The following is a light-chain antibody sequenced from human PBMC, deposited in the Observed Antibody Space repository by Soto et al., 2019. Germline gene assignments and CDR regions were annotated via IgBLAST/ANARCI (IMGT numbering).Light chain of an antibody. Sequence: DIQMTQSPSSLSASVVERVTVTCRASQSISSYLNWYQQKPGKAPKLLIYAASSLQSVRPSRFSGSGSGTEFTLTISRLKPDDFATYYRQQYNSYETCGQGTTGDIK. CDR2: AAS. CDR3: QQYNSYET. CDR1: QSISSY. J-gene: IGKJ1*01. V-gene: IGKV1-39*01.